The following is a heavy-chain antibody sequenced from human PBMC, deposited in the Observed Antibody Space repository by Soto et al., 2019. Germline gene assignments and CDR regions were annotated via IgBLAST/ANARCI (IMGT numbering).Heavy chain of an antibody. CDR1: AIKFSDSY. J-gene: IGHJ4*02. D-gene: IGHD3-9*01. CDR2: INSGSNYI. Sequence: QVHLVESGGGFVEPGGSLRLSCSASAIKFSDSYMSWIRQSPGKGLEWISYINSGSNYIKYSESVRGRFSISRDNARKLLFLQMNDVRVEDTGIYFCATDFRRFDIWGQGTLVTVSS. CDR3: ATDFRRFDI. V-gene: IGHV3-11*05.